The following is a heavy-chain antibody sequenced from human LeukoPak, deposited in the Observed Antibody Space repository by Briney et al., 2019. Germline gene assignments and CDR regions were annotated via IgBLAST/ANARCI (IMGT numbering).Heavy chain of an antibody. V-gene: IGHV3-23*01. D-gene: IGHD4-17*01. Sequence: GGSLRLSCAASGFTFSFYGMSWVRQAPGKGLEWVSGISSSGGSTFYADSVKGRFTISRDNSKNTLYLQINSLRGEDTAVYYCAKDYGPLSSYWGQGTLVTVSS. J-gene: IGHJ4*02. CDR3: AKDYGPLSSY. CDR1: GFTFSFYG. CDR2: ISSSGGST.